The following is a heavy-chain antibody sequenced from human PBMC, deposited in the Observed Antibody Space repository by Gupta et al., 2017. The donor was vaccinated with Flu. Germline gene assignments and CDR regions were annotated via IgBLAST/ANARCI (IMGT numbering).Heavy chain of an antibody. CDR3: ARGDFYDSSAYSWYFDY. V-gene: IGHV3-48*01. CDR1: GFTFSSYN. CDR2: ISGTTSNI. Sequence: EVQLVESGGGLVQPGGSLRLSCAGSGFTFSSYNMNWVRQAPGKGLEWISYISGTTSNIYYADSVKGRFTISRDNAYNSLYLQMNSLRAEDTAVYYCARGDFYDSSAYSWYFDYWGQGTLVTVPS. J-gene: IGHJ4*02. D-gene: IGHD3-22*01.